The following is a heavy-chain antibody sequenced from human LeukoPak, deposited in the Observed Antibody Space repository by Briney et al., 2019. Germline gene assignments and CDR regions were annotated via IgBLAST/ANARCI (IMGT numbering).Heavy chain of an antibody. J-gene: IGHJ4*02. CDR1: GGSISSGGYY. CDR3: ARVSPGRGVVIPYFDY. Sequence: PSRTLSLTCTVSGGSISSGGYYWSWIRQHPGKGLEWIGYIYYSGSTYYNPSLKSRVTISVDTSKNQFSLKLSSVTAADTAVYYCARVSPGRGVVIPYFDYWGQGTLVTVSS. V-gene: IGHV4-31*03. D-gene: IGHD3-3*01. CDR2: IYYSGST.